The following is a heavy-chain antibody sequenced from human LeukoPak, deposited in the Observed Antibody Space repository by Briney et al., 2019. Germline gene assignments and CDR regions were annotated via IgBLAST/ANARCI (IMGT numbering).Heavy chain of an antibody. J-gene: IGHJ4*02. CDR1: GFSFYGSA. CDR3: ARDLTVTLY. Sequence: PGGSLRLSCAASGFSFYGSAMHWVRQAPGKGLEWVANIKQDGSEKYYVDSVKGRFTISRDNAKNSLYLQMNSLRAEDTAVYYCARDLTVTLYWGQGTLVTVSS. V-gene: IGHV3-7*01. CDR2: IKQDGSEK. D-gene: IGHD4-17*01.